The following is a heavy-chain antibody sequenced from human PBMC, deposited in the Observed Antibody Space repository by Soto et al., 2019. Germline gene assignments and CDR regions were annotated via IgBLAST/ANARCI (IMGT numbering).Heavy chain of an antibody. V-gene: IGHV4-39*01. CDR3: ARHTPAISISDH. CDR1: GGSISSSSYY. Sequence: QLQLQESGPGLVKPSETLSLTCTVSGGSISSSSYYWGWIRQPPGKGLEWIGSIYYSGSTYYNPSLKSRVTISGDTSNNQFSLKLSSVTAADTAVYYCARHTPAISISDHWGQGTLVTVSS. CDR2: IYYSGST. D-gene: IGHD2-15*01. J-gene: IGHJ4*02.